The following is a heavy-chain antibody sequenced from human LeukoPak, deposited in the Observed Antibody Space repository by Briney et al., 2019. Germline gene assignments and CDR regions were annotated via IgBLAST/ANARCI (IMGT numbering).Heavy chain of an antibody. CDR3: ARRGYCSGGSCYDYYFDY. J-gene: IGHJ4*02. V-gene: IGHV4-34*01. CDR2: ISHSGST. CDR1: GGSFSGYY. D-gene: IGHD2-15*01. Sequence: SETLSLTCAVYGGSFSGYYWSWIRQPPGKGLEWIGEISHSGSTNYNPSLKSRVTISVDTSKNQFSLKLSSVTAADTAVYYCARRGYCSGGSCYDYYFDYWGQGTLVTVSS.